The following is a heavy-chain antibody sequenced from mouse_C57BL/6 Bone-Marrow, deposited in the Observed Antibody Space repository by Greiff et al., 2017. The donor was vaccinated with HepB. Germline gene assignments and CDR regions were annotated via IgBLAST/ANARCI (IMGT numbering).Heavy chain of an antibody. D-gene: IGHD2-12*01. CDR1: GYTFTGYW. CDR3: SRYGGIRHY. Sequence: QVQLQQSGAELMKPGASVKLSCKATGYTFTGYWIEWIGEILPGSGSTNYNEKFKGKATFTAETFSNTAYMQLSSLTTEDSAIYYCSRYGGIRHYWDRGTTLTVSS. CDR2: ILPGSGST. V-gene: IGHV1-9*01. J-gene: IGHJ2*01.